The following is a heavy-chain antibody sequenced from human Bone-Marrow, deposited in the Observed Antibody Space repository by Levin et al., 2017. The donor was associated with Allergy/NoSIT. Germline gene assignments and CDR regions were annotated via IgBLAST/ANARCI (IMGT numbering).Heavy chain of an antibody. CDR1: GVTVSNTY. CDR2: IYSGGES. D-gene: IGHD3-10*02. J-gene: IGHJ4*02. CDR3: ARNVPVTDLGY. Sequence: LSLTCAASGVTVSNTYMAWVRQAPGRGLEWVSLIYSGGESRYADSVRGRFTISRDSSTNTVYLEMKSLRAEDTAIYYCARNVPVTDLGYWGRGTLVTVSS. V-gene: IGHV3-53*01.